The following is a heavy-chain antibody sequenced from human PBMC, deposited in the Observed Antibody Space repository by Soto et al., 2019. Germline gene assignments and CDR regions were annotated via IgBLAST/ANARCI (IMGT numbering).Heavy chain of an antibody. CDR2: IYYSGST. D-gene: IGHD6-13*01. CDR1: GGSISSYY. V-gene: IGHV4-59*08. J-gene: IGHJ4*02. CDR3: ARGIAAAGKEGHYFDY. Sequence: PSETLSLTCTVSGGSISSYYLSWIRQPPGKGLEWIGYIYYSGSTNYNPSLKSRVTISVDTSKNQFSLKLSSVTAADTAVYYCARGIAAAGKEGHYFDYWGQGTLVTVSS.